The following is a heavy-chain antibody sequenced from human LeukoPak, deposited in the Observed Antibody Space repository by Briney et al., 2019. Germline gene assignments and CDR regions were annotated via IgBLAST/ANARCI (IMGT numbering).Heavy chain of an antibody. Sequence: GGSLRLSCAASGFTFSSYWMSWVRQAPGKGLEWVANINQDGSEKYYVDSVKGRFTISRDNAKNSLYLQMNSLRAEDTAVYYCARDRARYCSGGSCPRFDYWGQGTLVTVSS. D-gene: IGHD2-15*01. CDR1: GFTFSSYW. V-gene: IGHV3-7*01. J-gene: IGHJ4*02. CDR2: INQDGSEK. CDR3: ARDRARYCSGGSCPRFDY.